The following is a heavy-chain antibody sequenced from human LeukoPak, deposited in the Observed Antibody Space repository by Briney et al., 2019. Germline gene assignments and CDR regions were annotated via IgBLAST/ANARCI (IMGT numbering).Heavy chain of an antibody. V-gene: IGHV3-53*01. CDR2: IYSGGST. CDR1: GFIVSSKY. CDR3: ARAGPIDY. Sequence: GGSLRLSCAASGFIVSSKYMSWVRQAPGKGLEWVSVIYSGGSTYYAASVEGRFSISRDNSKNTVYLQMNNLRVDDTAVYYCARAGPIDYWGQGTLVTVSS. J-gene: IGHJ4*02.